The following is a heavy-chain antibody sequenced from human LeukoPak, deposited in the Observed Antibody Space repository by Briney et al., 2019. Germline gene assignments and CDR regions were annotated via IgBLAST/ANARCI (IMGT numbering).Heavy chain of an antibody. J-gene: IGHJ4*02. D-gene: IGHD7-27*01. CDR3: AKDGNWARFEN. V-gene: IGHV3-30*18. CDR2: ISYDGSNK. Sequence: GGSLRLSCAASGFTFSSYGMHWVRQAPGKGLEWVAVISYDGSNKNYADSVKGRLTISRDNSKNTLYLQMNSPRAEDTAAYYCAKDGNWARFENWGQGTLVTVSS. CDR1: GFTFSSYG.